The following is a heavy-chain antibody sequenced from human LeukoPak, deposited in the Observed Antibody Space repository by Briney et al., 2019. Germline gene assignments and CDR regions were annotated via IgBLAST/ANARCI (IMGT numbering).Heavy chain of an antibody. D-gene: IGHD3-10*01. J-gene: IGHJ4*02. Sequence: PGGSLRLSCVASGFTFNNYGIHWIRQAPGKGLEWVAFIRFDGSKKFYSDSVKGRFTISIDDSKNTLYLQMNSLRAEDSAVYFCAKDRPPQYDSGTYSDYWGQGTLVTVSS. V-gene: IGHV3-30*02. CDR2: IRFDGSKK. CDR1: GFTFNNYG. CDR3: AKDRPPQYDSGTYSDY.